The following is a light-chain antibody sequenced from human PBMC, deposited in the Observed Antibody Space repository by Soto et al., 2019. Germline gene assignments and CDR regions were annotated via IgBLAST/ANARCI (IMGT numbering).Light chain of an antibody. J-gene: IGKJ1*01. CDR3: QHYNSYSEA. V-gene: IGKV1-5*03. Sequence: DIQMTQSPSTLSGSVGDRVTITWRASQTISSWLAWYQQKPGKAPKLLIYKASTLKSGVPSRFSGSGSGTEFTLTINSLQPDDFATYYCQHYNSYSEAVGQGTKVDSK. CDR2: KAS. CDR1: QTISSW.